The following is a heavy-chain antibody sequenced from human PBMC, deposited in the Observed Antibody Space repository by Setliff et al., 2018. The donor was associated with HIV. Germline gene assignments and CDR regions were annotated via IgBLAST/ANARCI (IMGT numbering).Heavy chain of an antibody. D-gene: IGHD6-13*01. CDR3: AREERKAPAGSGYYYYGMDV. V-gene: IGHV4-4*07. J-gene: IGHJ6*02. CDR1: SGSISIYY. Sequence: SETLSLTCTVSSGSISIYYWSWIRQPAGKGLEWIGRIYSSGGTNYNPSLKSRVTISVDTSKRQFSLKLSSVTAADTAVYYCAREERKAPAGSGYYYYGMDVWGQGTMVTVSS. CDR2: IYSSGGT.